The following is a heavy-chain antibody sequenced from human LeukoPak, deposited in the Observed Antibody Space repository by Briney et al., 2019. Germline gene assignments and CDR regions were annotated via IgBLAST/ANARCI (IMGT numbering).Heavy chain of an antibody. CDR2: IKSKTDGGTT. J-gene: IGHJ4*02. CDR3: AYWSSSSWNY. V-gene: IGHV3-15*01. CDR1: GFTFSNAW. D-gene: IGHD6-13*01. Sequence: PGGSLRLSCAASGFTFSNAWMSWVRQAPGKGLEWLGRIKSKTDGGTTDYAAPVKGRFTISRDDSKNTLYLQMNSLKTEYTAVYYCAYWSSSSWNYWGQGTLVTVSS.